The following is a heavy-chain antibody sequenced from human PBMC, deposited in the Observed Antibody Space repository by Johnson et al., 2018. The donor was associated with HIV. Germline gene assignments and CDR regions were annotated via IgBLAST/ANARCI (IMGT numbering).Heavy chain of an antibody. CDR2: ISFDGGDK. CDR1: GFSFSSYA. V-gene: IGHV3-33*08. D-gene: IGHD3-22*01. J-gene: IGHJ3*02. CDR3: ARERNMIVVDDDAFDI. Sequence: QVQLVESGGGVVQPGRSLRLSCAASGFSFSSYAMHWVRQSPGKGLEWVAVISFDGGDKYYADSVKGRSTISRDNAKSTLYLQMNSLRAEDTAVYYCARERNMIVVDDDAFDIWGQGTMVTVSS.